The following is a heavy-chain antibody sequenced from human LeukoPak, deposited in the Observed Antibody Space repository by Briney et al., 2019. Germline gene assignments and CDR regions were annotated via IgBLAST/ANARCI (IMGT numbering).Heavy chain of an antibody. Sequence: PGGSLRLSCEGSGFPFSFYAMHWVRQAPGRGLEWVAVISPAGNVTHFITSVRGRFSLSRDNSRKTLSLQMSSLTVDDTAVYYCARELAVTSQWDFDRLGQGTVVTVSS. CDR1: GFPFSFYA. CDR3: ARELAVTSQWDFDR. CDR2: ISPAGNVT. D-gene: IGHD1-26*01. J-gene: IGHJ4*02. V-gene: IGHV3-30*10.